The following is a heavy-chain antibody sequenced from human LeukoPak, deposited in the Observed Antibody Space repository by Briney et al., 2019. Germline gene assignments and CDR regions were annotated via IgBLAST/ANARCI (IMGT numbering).Heavy chain of an antibody. V-gene: IGHV3-33*01. Sequence: GGSLRLSCAASGXTFSNYGMHWVRQAPGRGLEWVAVIWYDGSTKYYADSVKGRFTISRDNSKNMLYLQMNSLRAEDTAVYYCAANFDFWGQGTLVTVSS. J-gene: IGHJ4*02. CDR1: GXTFSNYG. CDR3: AANFDF. CDR2: IWYDGSTK.